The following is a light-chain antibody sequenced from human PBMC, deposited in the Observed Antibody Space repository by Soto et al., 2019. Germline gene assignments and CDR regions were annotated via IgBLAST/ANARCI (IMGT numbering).Light chain of an antibody. CDR3: QQRSNGPIT. CDR2: DAS. Sequence: EIVLTQSPATLSLSPGERATLSCRASQSVSSYLAWYQQKPGQAPRLLIYDASNRATGIPARFSGSGSGTDSTLTISCLEPEDFAVYYCQQRSNGPITFGQGTRLEIK. J-gene: IGKJ5*01. V-gene: IGKV3-11*01. CDR1: QSVSSY.